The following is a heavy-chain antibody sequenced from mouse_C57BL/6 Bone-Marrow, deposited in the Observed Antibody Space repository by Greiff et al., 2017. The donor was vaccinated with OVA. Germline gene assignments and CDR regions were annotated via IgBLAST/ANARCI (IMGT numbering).Heavy chain of an antibody. V-gene: IGHV5-4*01. CDR3: ARKLWLRRRAGYYAMDY. CDR1: GFTFSSYA. CDR2: ISDGGSYT. J-gene: IGHJ4*01. D-gene: IGHD2-2*01. Sequence: EVHLVESGGGLVKPGGSLKLSCAASGFTFSSYAMSWVRQTPEKRLEWVATISDGGSYTYYPDNVKGRFTISRDNAKNNLYLQMSHLKSEDTAMYYCARKLWLRRRAGYYAMDYWGQGTSVTVSS.